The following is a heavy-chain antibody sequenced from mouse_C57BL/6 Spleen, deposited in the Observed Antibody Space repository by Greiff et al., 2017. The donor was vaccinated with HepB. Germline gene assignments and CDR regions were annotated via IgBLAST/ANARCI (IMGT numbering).Heavy chain of an antibody. V-gene: IGHV1-64*01. CDR3: AREGFYDGYPYAMDY. J-gene: IGHJ4*01. CDR1: GYTFTSYW. D-gene: IGHD2-3*01. CDR2: IHPNSGST. Sequence: VQLQQPGAELVKPGASVKLSCKASGYTFTSYWMHWVKQRPGQGLEWIGMIHPNSGSTNYNEKFKSKATLTVDKSSSTAYMQLSSLTSEDSAVYYCAREGFYDGYPYAMDYWGQGTSVTVSS.